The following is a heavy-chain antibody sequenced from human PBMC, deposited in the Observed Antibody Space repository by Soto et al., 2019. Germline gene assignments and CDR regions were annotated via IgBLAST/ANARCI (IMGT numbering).Heavy chain of an antibody. J-gene: IGHJ2*01. V-gene: IGHV1-46*01. CDR3: ARSASDGRGFYSSYWYFDL. D-gene: IGHD3-22*01. CDR1: GYTFTNHY. Sequence: QVQLVQSGAELQKPGASVKVSCKAYGYTFTNHYMHWVRQAPGQGLEWMGIVVPSGGSTNYAQKFQGRVTMTRDKSTSTLYMELSSLRSDDTAIYYCARSASDGRGFYSSYWYFDLWGRGTLVTVSS. CDR2: VVPSGGST.